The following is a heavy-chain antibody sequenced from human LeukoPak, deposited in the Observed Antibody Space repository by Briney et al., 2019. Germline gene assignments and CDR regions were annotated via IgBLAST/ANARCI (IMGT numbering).Heavy chain of an antibody. J-gene: IGHJ4*02. D-gene: IGHD3-10*01. Sequence: ASVKVSCKASGYTFTSYGISWVQQAPGQGLEWMGWISAYNGNTNYAQKLQGRVTMTTDTSTSTAYMELSSLRSEDTAVYYCCRSGSQRGYFDYWGQGTLVTVSS. CDR3: CRSGSQRGYFDY. V-gene: IGHV1-18*01. CDR2: ISAYNGNT. CDR1: GYTFTSYG.